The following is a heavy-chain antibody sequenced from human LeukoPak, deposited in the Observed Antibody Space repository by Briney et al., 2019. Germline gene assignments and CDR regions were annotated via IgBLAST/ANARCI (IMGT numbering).Heavy chain of an antibody. CDR3: AKAPGGGSGPD. CDR2: ISGSGGST. J-gene: IGHJ4*02. Sequence: GGSLRLSCAASGFTFSSYAMSWVRQAPGKGLEWVSAISGSGGSTYYADSVKGRFTISRDNSKNMLYLQMNSLRAEDTAVYYCAKAPGGGSGPDWGQGTLVTVSS. V-gene: IGHV3-23*01. CDR1: GFTFSSYA. D-gene: IGHD2-15*01.